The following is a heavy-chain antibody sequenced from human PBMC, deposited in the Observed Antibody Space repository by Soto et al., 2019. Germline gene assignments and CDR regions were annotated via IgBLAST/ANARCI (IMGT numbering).Heavy chain of an antibody. CDR2: ISHTGTT. J-gene: IGHJ4*02. D-gene: IGHD6-19*01. V-gene: IGHV4-4*02. CDR1: GGSISDNW. CDR3: ARHIAVPRTRGFDF. Sequence: QVQLQESGPGLVKPSGTLSLTCAVSGGSISDNWWSWVRQPPGKGLEWIGEISHTGTTNYNPSLWSRVTISIDKSKYQFSLILSSGTAADTAVYYCARHIAVPRTRGFDFWGQGTLVTVFS.